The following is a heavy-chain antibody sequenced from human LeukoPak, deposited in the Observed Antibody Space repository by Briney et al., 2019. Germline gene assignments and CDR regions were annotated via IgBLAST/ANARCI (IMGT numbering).Heavy chain of an antibody. D-gene: IGHD2-15*01. CDR2: INSVGSST. Sequence: GGSLRLSCAPSGFTFSSYWMHWVRHAPGKGLVWVSRINSVGSSTSYADSVKGRFTISRDNAKNTLYLQMNSRRAEDTAVYYCAAQYCSGGSCYPRYWGQGTLVTVSS. CDR1: GFTFSSYW. CDR3: AAQYCSGGSCYPRY. V-gene: IGHV3-74*01. J-gene: IGHJ4*02.